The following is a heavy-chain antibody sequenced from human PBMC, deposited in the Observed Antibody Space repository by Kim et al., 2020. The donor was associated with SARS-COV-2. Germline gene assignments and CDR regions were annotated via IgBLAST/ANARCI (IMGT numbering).Heavy chain of an antibody. V-gene: IGHV4-59*01. Sequence: SETLSLTCTVSGGSISSYYWSWIRQPPGKGLEWIGYIYYSGSTNYNPSLKSRVTISVDTSKNQFSLKLSSVTAADTAVYYCARTSRGIVVGFFDYWGQGTLVTVSS. CDR3: ARTSRGIVVGFFDY. CDR1: GGSISSYY. CDR2: IYYSGST. J-gene: IGHJ4*02. D-gene: IGHD3-22*01.